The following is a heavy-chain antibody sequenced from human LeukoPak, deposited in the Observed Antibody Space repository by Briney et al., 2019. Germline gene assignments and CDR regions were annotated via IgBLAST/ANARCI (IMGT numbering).Heavy chain of an antibody. V-gene: IGHV3-21*01. Sequence: AGGSLRLSSAASGFTFSSYSMNWVRQAPGKGLEWVSSISSSSSYIYHADSVKGRFTISRDNAKNSLYLQMNSLRAEDTAVYYCARDLPYYYDSSGFDYWGQGTLVTVSS. CDR3: ARDLPYYYDSSGFDY. J-gene: IGHJ4*02. CDR2: ISSSSSYI. D-gene: IGHD3-22*01. CDR1: GFTFSSYS.